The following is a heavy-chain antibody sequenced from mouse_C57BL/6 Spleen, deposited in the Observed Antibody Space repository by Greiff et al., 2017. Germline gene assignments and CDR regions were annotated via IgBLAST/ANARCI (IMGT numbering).Heavy chain of an antibody. Sequence: EVHLVESGGGLVKPGGSLKLSCAASGFTFSSYAMSWVRQTPEKWLEWVATISAGGSYTYYPDNVKGRFTISRDNAKNNLYLQMSHLKSEDTAMYYCARDREHYYAMGYWGQGTSVTVAS. CDR1: GFTFSSYA. D-gene: IGHD3-3*01. J-gene: IGHJ4*01. V-gene: IGHV5-4*01. CDR3: ARDREHYYAMGY. CDR2: ISAGGSYT.